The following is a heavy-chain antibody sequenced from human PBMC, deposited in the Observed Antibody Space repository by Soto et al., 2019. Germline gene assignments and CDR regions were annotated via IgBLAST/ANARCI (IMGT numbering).Heavy chain of an antibody. CDR3: ARDFGYGDYVDY. CDR2: ICSGSITI. CDR1: GFTLSSYS. V-gene: IGHV3-48*02. Sequence: EVQLVESGGGLIQPGGSLRLSCAASGFTLSSYSMNWVRQAPGKGLEWVSYICSGSITIYYADSVKGRFTISRDNAKNSLYLQLNSLRDEDTAMYYCARDFGYGDYVDYWGQGTLVTVSS. D-gene: IGHD4-17*01. J-gene: IGHJ4*02.